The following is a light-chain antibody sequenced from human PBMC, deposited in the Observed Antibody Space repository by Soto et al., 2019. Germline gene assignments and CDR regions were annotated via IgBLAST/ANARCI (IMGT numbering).Light chain of an antibody. CDR3: QQYDSWPRT. CDR1: QRVGVN. CDR2: HAS. V-gene: IGKV3-15*01. Sequence: EIVMTQSPASLSVSPGETATLSCRASQRVGVNLAWYQQKPGQAPRLLIYHASTRATGVPARFSGSGSGTDFTLTSRSLQSEDIALFYCQQYDSWPRTFGQGTEVEIK. J-gene: IGKJ1*01.